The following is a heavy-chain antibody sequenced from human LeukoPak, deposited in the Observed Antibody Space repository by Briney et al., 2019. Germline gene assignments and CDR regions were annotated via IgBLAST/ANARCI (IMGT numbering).Heavy chain of an antibody. CDR3: ARELTMVRDAENFQH. Sequence: GGSLRLSCAASGFTFSSYSMNWVRQAQGKGLEWVSSISSSSSYIYYADSVKGRFTISRDNAKNSLYLQMNSLRAEDTAVYYCARELTMVRDAENFQHWGQGTLVTVSS. CDR1: GFTFSSYS. CDR2: ISSSSSYI. D-gene: IGHD5-18*01. V-gene: IGHV3-21*01. J-gene: IGHJ1*01.